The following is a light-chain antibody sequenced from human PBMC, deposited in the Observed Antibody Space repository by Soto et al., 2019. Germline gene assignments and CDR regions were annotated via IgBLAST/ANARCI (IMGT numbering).Light chain of an antibody. CDR3: QQYYSSPPT. CDR1: QGISSY. V-gene: IGKV1-8*01. J-gene: IGKJ1*01. CDR2: AAS. Sequence: AIGMTQSPSSLSGSTGDRVTITCRAGQGISSYLAWYQQKPGKAPKLLIYAASTLQSGVPSRVSGSGAGTDFTITISCMQSEDFATYYCQQYYSSPPTFGQGTQVDIK.